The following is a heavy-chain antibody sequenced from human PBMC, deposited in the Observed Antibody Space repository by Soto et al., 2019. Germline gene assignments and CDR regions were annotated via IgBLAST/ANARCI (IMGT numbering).Heavy chain of an antibody. D-gene: IGHD2-15*01. CDR1: GFSFDDYG. CDR2: ISYYSGSI. Sequence: DVQLVESGGGLVQPGRSLRLSCAASGFSFDDYGMHWVRQAPGKGLEWVSGISYYSGSIGYADSVKGRFTISRDNVKNSLYLQMNSLRAEDTALYYCAKSMGGTANGMDVWGQGTTVTVAS. V-gene: IGHV3-9*01. J-gene: IGHJ6*02. CDR3: AKSMGGTANGMDV.